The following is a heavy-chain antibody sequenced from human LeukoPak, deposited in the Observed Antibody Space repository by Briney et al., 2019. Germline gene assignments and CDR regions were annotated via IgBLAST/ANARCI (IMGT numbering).Heavy chain of an antibody. V-gene: IGHV5-51*01. CDR3: ARLHDYGDSNWFDP. J-gene: IGHJ5*02. CDR1: GYSFTTYW. Sequence: GESLKISCKASGYSFTTYWIGWVRQTPEKGLEWMGIIYPSDSDSRYSPSFQGQVTFSVDRSINTAYVQWSSLKASDTAMYYCARLHDYGDSNWFDPWGQGTLVTVSS. CDR2: IYPSDSDS. D-gene: IGHD4-17*01.